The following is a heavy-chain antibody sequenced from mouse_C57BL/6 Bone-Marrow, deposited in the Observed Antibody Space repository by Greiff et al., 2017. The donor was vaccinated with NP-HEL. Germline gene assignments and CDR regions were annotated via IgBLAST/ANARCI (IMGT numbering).Heavy chain of an antibody. J-gene: IGHJ4*01. Sequence: EVKLVESGGGLVKPGGSLKLSCAASGFTFSSYAMSWVRQTPEKRLEWVATISDGGSYTYYPDTVKGRFTISRDNAKNNLYLQLSHLKSEDTAMYDCARGGSRMSTRYAMDYWGQGTSVTVSS. CDR2: ISDGGSYT. V-gene: IGHV5-4*03. CDR1: GFTFSSYA. D-gene: IGHD5-1*01. CDR3: ARGGSRMSTRYAMDY.